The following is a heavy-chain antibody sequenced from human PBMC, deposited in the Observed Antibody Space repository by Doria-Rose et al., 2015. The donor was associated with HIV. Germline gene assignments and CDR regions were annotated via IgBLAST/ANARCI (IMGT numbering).Heavy chain of an antibody. J-gene: IGHJ4*02. CDR2: TYYTGPS. V-gene: IGHV4-31*02. D-gene: IGHD3-3*01. Sequence: PGKGLESLGYTYYTGPSDYSPSLKSRLNMAVDTSKNQFSLKLSFVTVADTAVYYRARMGSYRELDYWGQGALVIVSA. CDR3: ARMGSYRELDY.